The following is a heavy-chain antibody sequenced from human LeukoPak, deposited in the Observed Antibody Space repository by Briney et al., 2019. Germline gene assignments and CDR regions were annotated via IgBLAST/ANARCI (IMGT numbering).Heavy chain of an antibody. V-gene: IGHV4-59*12. CDR3: ARAGSITGPTNLYYGMDV. CDR2: IYFTGLT. Sequence: SETLSLTCTVSGGSMSSYYWSWIRQPPGKGLEWIGYIYFTGLTDYNPSLKSRVNLSVDTSKNQFSLKLTSVTAADTAVYYCARAGSITGPTNLYYGMDVWGQGTTVTVSS. CDR1: GGSMSSYY. D-gene: IGHD1-7*01. J-gene: IGHJ6*02.